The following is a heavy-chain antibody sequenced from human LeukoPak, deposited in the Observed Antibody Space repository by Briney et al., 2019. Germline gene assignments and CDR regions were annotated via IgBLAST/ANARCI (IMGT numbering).Heavy chain of an antibody. CDR3: ARAKYSSSWFDP. V-gene: IGHV3-30*04. CDR1: GFTFSSYA. D-gene: IGHD6-13*01. Sequence: GGSLRLSCAASGFTFSSYAMHWVRQAPGKGLEWVAVISYDGSNKYYADSVKGRFTISRDNSKNTLHLQMNSLRAEGTAVYYCARAKYSSSWFDPWGQGTLVTVSS. J-gene: IGHJ5*02. CDR2: ISYDGSNK.